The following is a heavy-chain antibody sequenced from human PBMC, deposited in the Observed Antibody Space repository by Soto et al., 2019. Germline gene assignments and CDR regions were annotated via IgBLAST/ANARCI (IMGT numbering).Heavy chain of an antibody. CDR3: AKDRGVGATGYYFDY. D-gene: IGHD1-26*01. Sequence: GGSLRLSCAASGFPFDDYAMHWVRHAPGKGLEWVSGISWNSGSIGYADSVKGRFTISRDNAKNSLYLQMNSLRAEDTALYYCAKDRGVGATGYYFDYWGQGTLVTVSS. CDR2: ISWNSGSI. CDR1: GFPFDDYA. J-gene: IGHJ4*02. V-gene: IGHV3-9*01.